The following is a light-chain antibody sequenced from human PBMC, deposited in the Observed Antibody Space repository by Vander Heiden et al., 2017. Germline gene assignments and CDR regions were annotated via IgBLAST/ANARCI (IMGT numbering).Light chain of an antibody. CDR3: SSYAGSNNYV. J-gene: IGLJ1*01. Sequence: QSALTPPPSASGSPGQSVTISCTGTSSDVGGYNYVSWYQQHPGNAPKLMIYEVSKRPSGVSDRFSGSKSGNTASLTVSGLQAEDEADYYCSSYAGSNNYVFGTGTKVTVL. CDR1: SSDVGGYNY. CDR2: EVS. V-gene: IGLV2-8*01.